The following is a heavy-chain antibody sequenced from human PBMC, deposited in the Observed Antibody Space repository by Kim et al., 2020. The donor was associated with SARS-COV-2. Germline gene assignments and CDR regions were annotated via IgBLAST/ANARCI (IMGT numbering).Heavy chain of an antibody. CDR1: GFTFSSYA. Sequence: GGSLRLSCAASGFTFSSYAMSWVRQAPGKGLEWVSAISGSGGSTYYADSVKGRFTISRDNSKNTLYLQMNSLRAEDTAVYYCAKGVSGYYDSSGPEYFDIWGQGTMVTVSS. J-gene: IGHJ3*02. D-gene: IGHD3-22*01. V-gene: IGHV3-23*01. CDR2: ISGSGGST. CDR3: AKGVSGYYDSSGPEYFDI.